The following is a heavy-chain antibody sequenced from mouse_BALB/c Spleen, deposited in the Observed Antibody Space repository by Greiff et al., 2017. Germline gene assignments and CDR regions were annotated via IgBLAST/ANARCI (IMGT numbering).Heavy chain of an antibody. V-gene: IGHV1-69*02. CDR3: ARGGSGDYDYDRGFAD. D-gene: IGHD2-4*01. Sequence: QVQLQQPGAELVKPGASVKLSCKASGYTFTSYWMHWVKQRPGQGLEWIGEIDPSDSYTNYNQKFKGKATLTVDKSSSTAYMQLSSLTSEDSAVYYGARGGSGDYDYDRGFADWGQGTLVTVSA. CDR2: IDPSDSYT. CDR1: GYTFTSYW. J-gene: IGHJ3*01.